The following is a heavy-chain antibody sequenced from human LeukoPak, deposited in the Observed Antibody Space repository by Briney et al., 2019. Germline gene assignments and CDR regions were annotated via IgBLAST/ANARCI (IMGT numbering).Heavy chain of an antibody. CDR3: ARDLTITFGGVIA. CDR1: GFTFSSYS. Sequence: GGSLRLSCAASGFTFSSYSMNWVRQAPGKGLEWVSYISSSSSTIYYADSVRGRFTISRDNAKNSLYLQMNSLRAEDTAVYYCARDLTITFGGVIAWGQGTLVTVSS. V-gene: IGHV3-48*01. J-gene: IGHJ4*02. CDR2: ISSSSSTI. D-gene: IGHD3-16*02.